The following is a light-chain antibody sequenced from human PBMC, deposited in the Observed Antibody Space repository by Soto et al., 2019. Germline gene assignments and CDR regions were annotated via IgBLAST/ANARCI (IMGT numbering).Light chain of an antibody. CDR3: QQYGSSLVT. J-gene: IGKJ5*01. CDR2: DAS. CDR1: QSVSSSY. V-gene: IGKV3D-20*01. Sequence: EIVLTQSPATLSLSPGERATLSCGASQSVSSSYLAWYQQKPGLAPRLLLYDASSRATGIPDRFSGSGSGTDFTLTISRLEPEDFAVYYCQQYGSSLVTFGQGTRLEIK.